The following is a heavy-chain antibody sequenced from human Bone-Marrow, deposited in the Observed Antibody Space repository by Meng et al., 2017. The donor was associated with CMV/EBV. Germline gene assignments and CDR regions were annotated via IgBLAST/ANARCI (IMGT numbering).Heavy chain of an antibody. CDR1: GFTFSSYG. D-gene: IGHD3-3*01. V-gene: IGHV3-33*01. J-gene: IGHJ6*02. Sequence: GESLKISCAASGFTFSSYGMHWVRQAPGKGLEWVAVIWYDGSNKYYADSVKGRFTISRDNSKNSLYLQMNSLRAEDTAVYYCARALQVTIFGVVTQAAYYYYYYGKDVWDQGTTVTVSS. CDR2: IWYDGSNK. CDR3: ARALQVTIFGVVTQAAYYYYYYGKDV.